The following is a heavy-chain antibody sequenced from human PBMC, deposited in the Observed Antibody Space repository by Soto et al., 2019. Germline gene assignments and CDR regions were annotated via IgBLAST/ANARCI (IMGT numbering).Heavy chain of an antibody. CDR1: GLRFSDTD. J-gene: IGHJ4*02. CDR3: TRGIWFGGLLPRRYFAH. V-gene: IGHV3-13*01. Sequence: GGSLRLSCVASGLRFSDTDMHWVRQAPGKGLEWVSGIGFAGDTYYPDSVKGRFTISRENDKNSLSLQMNSLRDEDTAVYYCTRGIWFGGLLPRRYFAHWGQGIVVTVSS. D-gene: IGHD3-10*01. CDR2: IGFAGDT.